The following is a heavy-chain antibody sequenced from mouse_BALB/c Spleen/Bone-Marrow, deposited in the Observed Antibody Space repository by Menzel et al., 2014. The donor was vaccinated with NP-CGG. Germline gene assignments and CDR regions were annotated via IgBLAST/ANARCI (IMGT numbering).Heavy chain of an antibody. D-gene: IGHD2-10*02. J-gene: IGHJ2*01. CDR3: ARETRYGTYVDYFDY. CDR1: GYTFTSYY. V-gene: IGHV1S56*01. CDR2: IYPGNVDT. Sequence: VKLMESGPEPVKPGTSVRISCKPSGYTFTSYYIHWVKQRPGQGLEWIGWIYPGNVDTKYNEKFKGKATLTADKSSSTAYMQLSSLTSEDSAVYFCARETRYGTYVDYFDYWGQGTTLTVSS.